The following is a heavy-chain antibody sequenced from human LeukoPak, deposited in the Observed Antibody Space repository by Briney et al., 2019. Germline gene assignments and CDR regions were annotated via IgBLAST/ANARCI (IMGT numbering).Heavy chain of an antibody. CDR2: IKEDGTDK. J-gene: IGHJ4*02. D-gene: IGHD1-26*01. CDR3: ATWSDAWEFDS. CDR1: GFTFSNFW. V-gene: IGHV3-7*05. Sequence: PGGSLRLSCASSGFTFSNFWMTWLRPAPGKGLEWVAHIKEDGTDKYYVDSVTGRFTISKDNTINSLYLQMSSLRAEDTAVYYCATWSDAWEFDSWGQGTLVSVSS.